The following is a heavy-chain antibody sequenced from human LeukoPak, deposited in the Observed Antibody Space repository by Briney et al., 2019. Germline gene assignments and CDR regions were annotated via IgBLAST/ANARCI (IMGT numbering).Heavy chain of an antibody. CDR3: AKRYGDSEGN. J-gene: IGHJ4*02. V-gene: IGHV3-23*01. D-gene: IGHD4-17*01. CDR1: SGSISSYY. Sequence: ETLSLTCTVSSGSISSYYWSWLRQPPGKGLEWVSAISGSGTSTYYADSVKGRFTISRDNSKNTLYLQMNFLRAEDTAVYYCAKRYGDSEGNWGQGTLVTVSS. CDR2: ISGSGTST.